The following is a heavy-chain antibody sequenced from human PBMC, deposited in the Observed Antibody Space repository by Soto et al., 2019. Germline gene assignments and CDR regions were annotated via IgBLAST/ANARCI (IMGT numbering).Heavy chain of an antibody. D-gene: IGHD2-21*01. CDR1: GGSISSGGYY. CDR2: ISYSGST. V-gene: IGHV4-30-4*01. Sequence: PSETLSLTCTVSGGSISSGGYYWSWIRQHPGTGLEWIGHISYSGSTYYNPSLKSRVTISVDRSKNQFSLKLSSVTAADTAVYYCARGNVVAIDYWGQGTLVTVSS. CDR3: ARGNVVAIDY. J-gene: IGHJ4*02.